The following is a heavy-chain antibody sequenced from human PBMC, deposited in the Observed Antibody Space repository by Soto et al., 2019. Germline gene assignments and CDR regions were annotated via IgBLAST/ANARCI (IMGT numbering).Heavy chain of an antibody. D-gene: IGHD2-8*02. J-gene: IGHJ6*02. CDR1: GSTFSSYT. Sequence: QVQLVQSGAEVRKPGSSVEVSCMASGSTFSSYTVNWVRQAPGQGLEWIGRIIPVLGVTHYARRFQGRVSITANRARKSAYIELTSLPSEPSAVYYCAIRRYRGVYCSTTFYYGMDVGGQGTTVTVSS. V-gene: IGHV1-69*02. CDR3: AIRRYRGVYCSTTFYYGMDV. CDR2: IIPVLGVT.